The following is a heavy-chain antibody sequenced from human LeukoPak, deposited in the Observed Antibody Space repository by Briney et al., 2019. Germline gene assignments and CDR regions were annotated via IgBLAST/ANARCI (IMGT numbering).Heavy chain of an antibody. CDR3: AKDAQGVLPDAFDV. V-gene: IGHV3-23*01. Sequence: GGSLRLSCAAPVFNLYIYAMTWVPQAPGRGLGLVSGISGSVDRTYYVDSVKGRVTISRDNSRNTLYLQLNRLRAEDTALYCSAKDAQGVLPDAFDVWGQGTMVTVSS. CDR2: ISGSVDRT. CDR1: VFNLYIYA. J-gene: IGHJ3*01. D-gene: IGHD3-10*01.